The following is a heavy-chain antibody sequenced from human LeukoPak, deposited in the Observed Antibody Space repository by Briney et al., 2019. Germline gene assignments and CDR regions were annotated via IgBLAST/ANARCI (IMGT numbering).Heavy chain of an antibody. D-gene: IGHD6-13*01. J-gene: IGHJ4*02. Sequence: GGSLRLSCAASGFTFSSYWMHWVRQVPGKGLVWLSRIDSDGSSTSYADSVKGRFTISRDNAKNTLYLQLNSLKAEDPGVYYCARAEYSSSLIFDYLGQGTLVTVSS. V-gene: IGHV3-74*01. CDR1: GFTFSSYW. CDR2: IDSDGSST. CDR3: ARAEYSSSLIFDY.